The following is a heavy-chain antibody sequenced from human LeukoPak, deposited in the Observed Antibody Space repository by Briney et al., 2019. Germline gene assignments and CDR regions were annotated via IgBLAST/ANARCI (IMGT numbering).Heavy chain of an antibody. Sequence: GGSLRLSCAASGFSPSNFWMSWVRQAPGKGLEWVANIGEDGSEKYYVDSVKGRFTISRDNAKNSLTLQMNSLRAEDTAVYYCARKIGLDFWGQGTMVIVSP. D-gene: IGHD2-21*01. CDR2: IGEDGSEK. CDR1: GFSPSNFW. J-gene: IGHJ3*01. CDR3: ARKIGLDF. V-gene: IGHV3-7*01.